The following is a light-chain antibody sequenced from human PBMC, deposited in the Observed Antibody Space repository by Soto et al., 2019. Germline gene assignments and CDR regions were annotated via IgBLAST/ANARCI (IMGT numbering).Light chain of an antibody. V-gene: IGKV3-15*01. CDR2: GAS. Sequence: EIVMTQSPVTLSVSPGERATLSCRASQSVSSNLAWYQQKPGQAPRLLIYGASTRATGIPARFSGSGSGTEFTLTISSLQSEEFAVYYCQQYNNWRPWTFGQGTKVEIK. J-gene: IGKJ1*01. CDR1: QSVSSN. CDR3: QQYNNWRPWT.